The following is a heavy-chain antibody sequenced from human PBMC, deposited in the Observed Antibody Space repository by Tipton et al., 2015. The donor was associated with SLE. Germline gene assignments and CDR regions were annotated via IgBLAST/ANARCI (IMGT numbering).Heavy chain of an antibody. CDR2: VHYSGST. CDR1: GDSIIGYY. Sequence: LRLSCTVSGDSIIGYYWNWIRQPPGKGLEWIGFVHYSGSTNYNASLKSRVAISMDTSKSQFSLNLNSVTAADTAVYFCASLGDVYPMGAFEFWGPGTMVTVSS. CDR3: ASLGDVYPMGAFEF. D-gene: IGHD2-21*01. V-gene: IGHV4-59*01. J-gene: IGHJ3*01.